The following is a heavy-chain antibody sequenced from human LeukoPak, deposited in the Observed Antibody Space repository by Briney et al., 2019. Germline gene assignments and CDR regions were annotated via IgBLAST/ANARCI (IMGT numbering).Heavy chain of an antibody. CDR2: IHYSGNT. CDR1: GGSTSSSNYY. J-gene: IGHJ4*02. D-gene: IGHD3-3*01. Sequence: PSETLSLTSTASGGSTSSSNYYWGWIRQPPGKGLEWIGGIHYSGNTYYNPSLKSRVTISIDTSKNQFSLKLSSVTAADTAVYYCARLGAGPTYYDFWSGYSSFYFDYWGQGTLVTVSS. CDR3: ARLGAGPTYYDFWSGYSSFYFDY. V-gene: IGHV4-39*01.